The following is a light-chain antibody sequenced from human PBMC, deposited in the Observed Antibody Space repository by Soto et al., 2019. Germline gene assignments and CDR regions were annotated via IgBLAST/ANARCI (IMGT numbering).Light chain of an antibody. Sequence: EIVLTQSPGTLSVSPGEGATLSCRASQGIGSTLAWYQHKPGQTPRLLIYDTSTRATGVPARFSGSRSGTEFTLTISRLEPEDFAVYYCQQYDDSPGTFGQGTKVDIK. CDR2: DTS. J-gene: IGKJ1*01. CDR1: QGIGST. CDR3: QQYDDSPGT. V-gene: IGKV3-20*01.